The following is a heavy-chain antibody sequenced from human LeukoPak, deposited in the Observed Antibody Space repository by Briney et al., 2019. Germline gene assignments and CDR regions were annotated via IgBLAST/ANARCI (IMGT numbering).Heavy chain of an antibody. J-gene: IGHJ3*02. D-gene: IGHD2-21*02. CDR1: GYTFTGYY. CDR2: INPNSGGT. V-gene: IGHV1-2*02. CDR3: ARVGNIVVVTARTPDAFDI. Sequence: GASVKVSCKASGYTFTGYYMHWVRQAPGPGLEWMGWINPNSGGTNYAQEFQGRVTMTRDTSISTAYMELSRLRSDDTAVYYCARVGNIVVVTARTPDAFDIWGQGTMVTVSS.